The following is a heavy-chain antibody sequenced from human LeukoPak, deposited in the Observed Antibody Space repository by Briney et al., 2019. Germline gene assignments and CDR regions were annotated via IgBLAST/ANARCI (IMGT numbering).Heavy chain of an antibody. CDR1: SGSFSGYY. J-gene: IGHJ4*02. D-gene: IGHD6-13*01. CDR2: INQSGST. V-gene: IGHV4-34*01. Sequence: SETLSLTCAVYSGSFSGYYWSWIRQSPGKGLEWIGEINQSGSTNYKPSLKSRVTISGDTSKNQFSLKVRSVTAADTAVYYCARAGRSPGLYWGQGTLVTVSS. CDR3: ARAGRSPGLY.